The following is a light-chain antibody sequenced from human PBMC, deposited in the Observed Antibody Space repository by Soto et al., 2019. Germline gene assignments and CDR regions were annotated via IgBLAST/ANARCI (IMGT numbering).Light chain of an antibody. CDR3: AAWDDSLSGPV. J-gene: IGLJ2*01. CDR2: RNN. Sequence: QSVLTQPPSASGTPGQRVTISCSGSSSNIGSNYVYWYQQLPGTAPKLLIYRNNQRPSGVPDRFSGSKSATSASLAISGLRSEDEDDYYCAAWDDSLSGPVFGGGTKLTVL. CDR1: SSNIGSNY. V-gene: IGLV1-47*01.